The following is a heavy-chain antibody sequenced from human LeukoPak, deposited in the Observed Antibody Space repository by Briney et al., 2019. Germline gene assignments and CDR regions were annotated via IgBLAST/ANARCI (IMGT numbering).Heavy chain of an antibody. V-gene: IGHV3-23*01. J-gene: IGHJ1*01. Sequence: PGGSLRLSCAASGFTFSSYSMNWVRQAPGEGLEWVSAISGSGVTTHYAGSVKGRFSISRDNSKNTLYLQMNSLRAEDTALYYCAKKVVVGATSPYSDFQDWGQGTLVTVSS. D-gene: IGHD1-26*01. CDR3: AKKVVVGATSPYSDFQD. CDR2: ISGSGVTT. CDR1: GFTFSSYS.